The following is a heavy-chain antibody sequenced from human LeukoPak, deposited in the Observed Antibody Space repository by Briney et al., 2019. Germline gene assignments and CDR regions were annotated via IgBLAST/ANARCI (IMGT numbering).Heavy chain of an antibody. D-gene: IGHD2-15*01. CDR1: GFTFSSYA. J-gene: IGHJ4*02. Sequence: GGSLRLSCAASGFTFSSYAMSWVRQAPGKGLEWVSGTSGSGGSTYYAGSVKGRFTISRDNSENTLYLQMNSLRVEDTAVYYCAKNGGSQCYSHLDSWGQGTLVTVSS. CDR3: AKNGGSQCYSHLDS. CDR2: TSGSGGST. V-gene: IGHV3-23*01.